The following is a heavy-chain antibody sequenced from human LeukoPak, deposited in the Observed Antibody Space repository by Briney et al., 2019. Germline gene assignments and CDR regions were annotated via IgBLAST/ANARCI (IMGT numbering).Heavy chain of an antibody. CDR2: IYTTGSPDST. CDR3: AGFGAGSYY. D-gene: IGHD6-13*01. CDR1: GGPISSSY. Sequence: SETLSLTCTVSGGPISSSYCSWIRQPAGKGLEWIGRIYTTGSPDSTDFNPSLKSRVTMSVDTSKNQFSLKLGSVTAADTAVYYCAGFGAGSYYWGQGTLVTVSS. J-gene: IGHJ4*02. V-gene: IGHV4-4*07.